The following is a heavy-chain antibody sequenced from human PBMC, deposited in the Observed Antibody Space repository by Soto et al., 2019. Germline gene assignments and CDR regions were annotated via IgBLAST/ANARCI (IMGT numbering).Heavy chain of an antibody. CDR2: IWFDGSNK. J-gene: IGHJ4*02. Sequence: QVQLVESGGGVVQPGRSLRLSCAASGFTFSSYGMHWVRQAPGKGLEWVAAIWFDGSNKYYADSVKGRFAISRDNSKNTLYLQINSLRDEDKAVYYCARESDEYDSDYWGQGTLVTVSS. CDR1: GFTFSSYG. CDR3: ARESDEYDSDY. V-gene: IGHV3-33*01.